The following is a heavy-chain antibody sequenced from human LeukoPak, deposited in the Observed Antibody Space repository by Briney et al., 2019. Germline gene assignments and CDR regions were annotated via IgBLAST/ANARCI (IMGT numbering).Heavy chain of an antibody. CDR2: ISGSGGST. J-gene: IGHJ6*02. CDR1: GFTFSSYA. Sequence: GGSLRLSCAASGFTFSSYAMSWVRQAPGKGLEWVSAISGSGGSTYYADSVKGRFTISRDNSKNTLYLQMNSLRAEDTAVYYCAKDLAYCSSTSCYPMGDSSSSVRNYYYYYGMDVWGQGTTVTVSS. CDR3: AKDLAYCSSTSCYPMGDSSSSVRNYYYYYGMDV. D-gene: IGHD2-2*01. V-gene: IGHV3-23*01.